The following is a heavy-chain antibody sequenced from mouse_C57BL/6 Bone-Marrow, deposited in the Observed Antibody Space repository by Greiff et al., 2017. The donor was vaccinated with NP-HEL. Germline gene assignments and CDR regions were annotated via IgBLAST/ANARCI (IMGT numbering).Heavy chain of an antibody. CDR1: GFNIKNTY. D-gene: IGHD1-1*01. J-gene: IGHJ2*01. Sequence: VQLNQSVAELVRPGASVKLSCTASGFNIKNTYMHWVKQRPEQGLEWIGRIDPANGNTKYAPKFQGKATITADTSSNTAYLQLSSLTSEDTAIYYCASPITTVVGGYFDYWGQGTTLTVSS. CDR2: IDPANGNT. V-gene: IGHV14-3*01. CDR3: ASPITTVVGGYFDY.